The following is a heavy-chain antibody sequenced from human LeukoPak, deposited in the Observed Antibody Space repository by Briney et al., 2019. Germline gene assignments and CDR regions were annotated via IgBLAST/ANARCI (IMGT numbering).Heavy chain of an antibody. Sequence: PSETLSLTCTVSGGSINNYYWSWIRQPPGKGLEWIGYIYYSGTTKYNPSLSSRVTISVDTSKNQFSLNLTSVTAADTAVYYCAREGIRGRYYTDWGPGTLVIVSS. V-gene: IGHV4-59*01. CDR3: AREGIRGRYYTD. J-gene: IGHJ1*01. CDR1: GGSINNYY. CDR2: IYYSGTT. D-gene: IGHD1-26*01.